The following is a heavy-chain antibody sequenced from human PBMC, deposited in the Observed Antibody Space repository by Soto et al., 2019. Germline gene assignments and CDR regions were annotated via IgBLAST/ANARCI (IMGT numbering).Heavy chain of an antibody. Sequence: SETLSLTCTVSGGSIGSYYWSWIRQPPGKGLEWIGYIYYSGSTNYNPSLKSRVTISVDTSKNQFSLKLSSVTAADTAVYYCASAYGDYFDYWGQGTLVTVSS. CDR2: IYYSGST. CDR1: GGSIGSYY. J-gene: IGHJ4*02. V-gene: IGHV4-59*01. D-gene: IGHD4-17*01. CDR3: ASAYGDYFDY.